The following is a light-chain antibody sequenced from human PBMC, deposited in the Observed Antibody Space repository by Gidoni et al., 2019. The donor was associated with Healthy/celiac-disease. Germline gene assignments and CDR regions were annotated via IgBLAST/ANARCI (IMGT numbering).Light chain of an antibody. J-gene: IGKJ4*01. Sequence: DIQMTQSPSSLSASVGDRVTITCRASQSINTYLNWYQHKPGKAPKLLIYAASSLQRGVPSRFSGSGSGTDFTLTISSLQPEDFATYYCQQSYSSPLTFGGGTKVEIK. CDR3: QQSYSSPLT. CDR1: QSINTY. CDR2: AAS. V-gene: IGKV1-39*01.